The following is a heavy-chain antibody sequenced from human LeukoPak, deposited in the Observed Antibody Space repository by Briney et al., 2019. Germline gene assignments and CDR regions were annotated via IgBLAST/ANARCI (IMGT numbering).Heavy chain of an antibody. Sequence: GGSLRLSCAASGFTFDDYAMHWVRQAPGKGLEWVSGISWNSGSIGYADSVKGRFTISRDNAKNSLYLQMNSLRAEDTALYYCAKGHCSSTSCYPTDYWGQGTLVTVSS. J-gene: IGHJ4*02. CDR2: ISWNSGSI. CDR3: AKGHCSSTSCYPTDY. D-gene: IGHD2-2*01. CDR1: GFTFDDYA. V-gene: IGHV3-9*01.